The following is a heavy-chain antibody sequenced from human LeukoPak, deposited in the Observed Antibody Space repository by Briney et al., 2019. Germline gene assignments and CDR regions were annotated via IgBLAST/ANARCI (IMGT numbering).Heavy chain of an antibody. J-gene: IGHJ4*02. D-gene: IGHD4-23*01. V-gene: IGHV3-30-3*01. CDR1: GFTFSSYD. Sequence: GGSLRLSCAASGFTFSSYDMHWVRQAPGKGLEWVSVISNDGSNKDYADSVKGRFTISRDNSKNTLYVQMNSLRVEDTAVYYCVLGHYGGLFDNWGQGTLVTVSS. CDR2: ISNDGSNK. CDR3: VLGHYGGLFDN.